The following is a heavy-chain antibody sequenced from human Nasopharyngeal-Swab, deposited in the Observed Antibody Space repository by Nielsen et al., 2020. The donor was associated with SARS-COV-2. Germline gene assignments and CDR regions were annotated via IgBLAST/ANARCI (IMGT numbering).Heavy chain of an antibody. CDR2: IKQDGSEK. Sequence: GESLKISCAASRFTFSSYWMSWVRQAPGKGLEWVANIKQDGSEKYYLDSVKGRVTISRDNAKNSLYLQMNSLRAEDTAVYYCESLTYYYDSSGLDYWGQGTLVTVSS. V-gene: IGHV3-7*01. CDR3: ESLTYYYDSSGLDY. CDR1: RFTFSSYW. J-gene: IGHJ4*02. D-gene: IGHD3-22*01.